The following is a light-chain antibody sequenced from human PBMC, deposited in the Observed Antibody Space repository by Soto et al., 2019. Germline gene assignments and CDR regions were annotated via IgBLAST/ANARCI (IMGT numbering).Light chain of an antibody. J-gene: IGLJ2*01. Sequence: QSVLTQPASVSGSPGQSITISCTGTSSDVGGYNYVSWYQQHPGKAPKLMIYEVSNRPSGVSNRFSGYKSGNTASLTISGLQAEDEADYYCSSYTSSSTHVVFGGGTKLTVL. CDR2: EVS. CDR3: SSYTSSSTHVV. V-gene: IGLV2-14*01. CDR1: SSDVGGYNY.